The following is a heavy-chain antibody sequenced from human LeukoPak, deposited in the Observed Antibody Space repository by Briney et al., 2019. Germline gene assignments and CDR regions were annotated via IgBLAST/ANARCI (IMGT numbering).Heavy chain of an antibody. D-gene: IGHD6-19*01. Sequence: AGRSLRLSCAASGFTFSSYGMHWVCQAPGKGLEWVAVIWYDGSNKYYADSVKGRFTISRDNSKNTLYLQMNSLRAEDTAVYYCAREAVGYSSGRWWFDPWGQGTLVTVSS. J-gene: IGHJ5*02. CDR3: AREAVGYSSGRWWFDP. CDR2: IWYDGSNK. CDR1: GFTFSSYG. V-gene: IGHV3-33*01.